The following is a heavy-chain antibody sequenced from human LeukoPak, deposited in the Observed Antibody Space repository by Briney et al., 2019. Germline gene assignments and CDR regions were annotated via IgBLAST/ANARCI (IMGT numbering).Heavy chain of an antibody. CDR3: ARVGQTAARDYAAGGYFDY. V-gene: IGHV4-59*01. Sequence: SETLSLTCTVSGGSSSSYYWNWIRQTPGKGLEWIGYISYSGSTKYNPSLKSRVTISEDTSKNLFSLRLSSVTAADTAVYYCARVGQTAARDYAAGGYFDYWGQGTLVTVSS. CDR2: ISYSGST. CDR1: GGSSSSYY. D-gene: IGHD4-17*01. J-gene: IGHJ4*02.